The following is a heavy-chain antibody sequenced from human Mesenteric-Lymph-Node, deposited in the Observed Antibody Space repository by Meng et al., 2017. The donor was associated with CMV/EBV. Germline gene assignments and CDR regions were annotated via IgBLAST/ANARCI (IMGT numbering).Heavy chain of an antibody. V-gene: IGHV1-8*02. J-gene: IGHJ6*02. CDR3: ASGYCSSTSCFRGYYYYGMDV. Sequence: ASVKVSCKASGYAFSTYDINWVRQAPGQGLEWMGWMSPNSDNKAYAQRFQGRVTMTTDTSTSTAYMELRSLRSDDTAVYYCASGYCSSTSCFRGYYYYGMDVWGQGTTVTVSS. D-gene: IGHD2-2*01. CDR2: MSPNSDNK. CDR1: GYAFSTYD.